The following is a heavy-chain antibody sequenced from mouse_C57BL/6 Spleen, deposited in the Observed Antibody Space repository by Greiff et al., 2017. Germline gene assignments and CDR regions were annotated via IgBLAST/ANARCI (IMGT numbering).Heavy chain of an antibody. V-gene: IGHV1-85*01. J-gene: IGHJ3*01. CDR2: IYPRDGST. CDR3: AREGLVGNYVGSWFAY. D-gene: IGHD2-1*01. Sequence: QVQLQQSGPELVKPGASVKLSCKASGYTFTSYDINWVKQRPGQGLEWIGWIYPRDGSTKYNEKFKGKATLTVDTSSSTAYMELHSLTSEDSAVYFCAREGLVGNYVGSWFAYWGQGTLVTVSA. CDR1: GYTFTSYD.